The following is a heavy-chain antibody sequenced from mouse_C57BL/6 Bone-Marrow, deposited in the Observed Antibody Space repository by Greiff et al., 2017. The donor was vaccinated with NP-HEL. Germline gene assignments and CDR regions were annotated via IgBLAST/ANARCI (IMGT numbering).Heavy chain of an antibody. D-gene: IGHD1-1*01. V-gene: IGHV1-55*01. CDR2: IYPGSGST. CDR3: ARGGGSRYFDY. CDR1: GYTFTSYW. J-gene: IGHJ2*01. Sequence: QVQLQQPGAELVKPGASVKLSCKASGYTFTSYWMHWVKQRPGQGLEWIGDIYPGSGSTNYNEKFKSKATLTVDTSSSTAYMQLSSLTSEDSAVYYCARGGGSRYFDYWGQGTTLTVSS.